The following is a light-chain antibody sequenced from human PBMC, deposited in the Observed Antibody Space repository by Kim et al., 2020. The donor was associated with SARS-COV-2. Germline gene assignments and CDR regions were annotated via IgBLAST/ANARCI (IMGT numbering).Light chain of an antibody. V-gene: IGKV1-9*01. CDR3: QQHNSYPPT. Sequence: IQLTQSPSSLSASVGDRVTITCRASQGISSYLAWYQQKPGKAPKLLIYAASTLQSGVPSRFSGSGSGTDFTLTISSLQPEDFATYYCQQHNSYPPTFGQGTKLEI. CDR2: AAS. CDR1: QGISSY. J-gene: IGKJ2*01.